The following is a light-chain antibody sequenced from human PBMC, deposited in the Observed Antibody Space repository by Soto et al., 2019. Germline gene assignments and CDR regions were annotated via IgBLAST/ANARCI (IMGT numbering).Light chain of an antibody. CDR2: GAS. CDR3: HQYDNAPQT. J-gene: IGKJ2*01. Sequence: VWTQSTGTLSLSPGERATLSCRASQSVSNNYLAWYQQKPGQAPRLLIYGASNRATGIPDRFSGGGSGTDFTLTISRLEPDDFAVYYCHQYDNAPQTYGQGTKV. CDR1: QSVSNNY. V-gene: IGKV3-20*01.